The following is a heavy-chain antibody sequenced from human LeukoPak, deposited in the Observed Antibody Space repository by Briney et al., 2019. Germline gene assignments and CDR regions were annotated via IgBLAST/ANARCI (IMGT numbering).Heavy chain of an antibody. V-gene: IGHV4-61*02. J-gene: IGHJ6*02. CDR3: ARDRGFLEWSPYYYYGMDV. CDR1: GGSISTVSYY. Sequence: SQTLSLNCTVSGGSISTVSYYWSWIRQPAGKGVEWIGRIYTSGSTNYNPPLKRRVTISVATSKHQFSLNLNSVAAADTAVYCCARDRGFLEWSPYYYYGMDVWGQGTTVTVSS. CDR2: IYTSGST. D-gene: IGHD3-3*01.